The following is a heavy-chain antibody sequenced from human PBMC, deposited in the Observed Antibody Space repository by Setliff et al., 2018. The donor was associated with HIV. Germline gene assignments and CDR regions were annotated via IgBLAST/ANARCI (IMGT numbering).Heavy chain of an antibody. D-gene: IGHD3-16*01. CDR1: GFTFTNYS. J-gene: IGHJ4*02. CDR3: ARDFVVGHRYDYSRVE. Sequence: GGSLRLSCSASGFTFTNYSMNWVRQPPGKGLEWVSSISSTSAYTYYADSVKGRFTISRDNAENSVYLQMNSLRGEDTAVYYCARDFVVGHRYDYSRVEWGQGTLVTVSS. V-gene: IGHV3-21*04. CDR2: ISSTSAYT.